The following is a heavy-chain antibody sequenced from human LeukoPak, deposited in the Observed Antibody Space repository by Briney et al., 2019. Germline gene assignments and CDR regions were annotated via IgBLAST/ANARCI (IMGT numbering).Heavy chain of an antibody. D-gene: IGHD5-18*01. Sequence: GGSLRLSCAASGFTFSSYGMHWVRQAPGKGLEGVAVIWYDGSNKYYADSVKGRFTISRDNSKNTLYLQMNSLRAEDTAVYYCAKDTEPWIQAYYFDYWGQRTLVTVSS. V-gene: IGHV3-33*06. CDR2: IWYDGSNK. CDR3: AKDTEPWIQAYYFDY. J-gene: IGHJ4*02. CDR1: GFTFSSYG.